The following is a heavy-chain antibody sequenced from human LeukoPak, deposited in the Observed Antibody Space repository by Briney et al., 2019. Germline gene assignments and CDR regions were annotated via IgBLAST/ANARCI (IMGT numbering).Heavy chain of an antibody. CDR1: GFTFSDHY. CDR2: SRNKANSYTT. Sequence: GGSLSLSCAASGFTFSDHYMDWARQAPGKGLEWVGRSRNKANSYTTEYAASVKGRFTISRDDSKNSMYLQMNSLRAEDTAVYYCAKDGIAVAGYFDYWGQGTLVTVSS. J-gene: IGHJ4*02. V-gene: IGHV3-72*01. CDR3: AKDGIAVAGYFDY. D-gene: IGHD6-19*01.